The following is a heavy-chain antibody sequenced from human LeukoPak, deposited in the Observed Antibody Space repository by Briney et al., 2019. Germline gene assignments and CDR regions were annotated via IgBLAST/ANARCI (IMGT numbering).Heavy chain of an antibody. CDR1: GGTFSSYA. V-gene: IGHV1-69*06. D-gene: IGHD2-2*01. CDR3: ARAPVVPAAMLAFDI. Sequence: ASVKVSCKASGGTFSSYAISWVRQAPGQGLGWMGGIIPIFGTANYAQKFQGRVTITADKSTSTAYMELSSLRSEDTAVYYCARAPVVPAAMLAFDIWGQGTMVTVSS. CDR2: IIPIFGTA. J-gene: IGHJ3*02.